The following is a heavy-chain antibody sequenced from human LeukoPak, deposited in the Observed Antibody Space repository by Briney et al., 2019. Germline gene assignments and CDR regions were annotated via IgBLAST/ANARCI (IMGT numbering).Heavy chain of an antibody. Sequence: SETLSLTCTVSGGSISSSSYYWGWIRQPPGKGLEWIGSIYYSGSTYYNPSLKSRVTISVDTSKNQFSLKLSSVTAADTGVYYCARRVVPAVVGWFDPWGQGTLVTVSS. V-gene: IGHV4-39*01. CDR3: ARRVVPAVVGWFDP. CDR2: IYYSGST. D-gene: IGHD2-2*01. CDR1: GGSISSSSYY. J-gene: IGHJ5*02.